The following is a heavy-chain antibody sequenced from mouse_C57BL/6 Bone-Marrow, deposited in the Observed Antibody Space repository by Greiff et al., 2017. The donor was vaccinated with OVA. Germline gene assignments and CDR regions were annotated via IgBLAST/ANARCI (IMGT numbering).Heavy chain of an antibody. J-gene: IGHJ3*01. Sequence: VQLQQSGPELVKPGASVKISCKASGYSFTGYYMNWVKQSPEKSLEWIGEINPSTGGTTYNQKFKAKATLTVDKSSSTAYMQLKSLTSEDSAVYYCARRIYYGSSPAWFAYGGQGTLVTVSA. CDR3: ARRIYYGSSPAWFAY. CDR1: GYSFTGYY. D-gene: IGHD1-1*01. CDR2: INPSTGGT. V-gene: IGHV1-42*01.